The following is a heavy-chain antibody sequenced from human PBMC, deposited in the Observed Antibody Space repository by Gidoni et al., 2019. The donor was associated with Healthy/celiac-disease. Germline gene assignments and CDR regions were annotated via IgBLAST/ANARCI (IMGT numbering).Heavy chain of an antibody. V-gene: IGHV1-2*02. Sequence: QVQLVQSGAEVKQPGASVKVSCTASGYTCTGYYMPWVRQDPGQGLEWMGWITPNRGGTNYAQKLQGRVTMNSDTSSSTAYMELSRLRSDDTAEYDCARDRPDNFLFVYWGQGTLVTVSS. CDR1: GYTCTGYY. CDR3: ARDRPDNFLFVY. CDR2: ITPNRGGT. J-gene: IGHJ4*02. D-gene: IGHD1-20*01.